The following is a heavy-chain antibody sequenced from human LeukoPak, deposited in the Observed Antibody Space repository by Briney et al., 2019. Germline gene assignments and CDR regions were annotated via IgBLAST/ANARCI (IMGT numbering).Heavy chain of an antibody. J-gene: IGHJ1*01. CDR2: IYTSGST. Sequence: SENLSLTCTVSGGSISSGSYYWSWIRQPAGKGLEWIGRIYTSGSTNYNPSLKGRVTISVDTSKNQFSLKLSSVTAADTAVYYCAREDTNGVCYTDWGQGTLVTVSS. CDR3: AREDTNGVCYTD. V-gene: IGHV4-61*02. D-gene: IGHD2-8*01. CDR1: GGSISSGSYY.